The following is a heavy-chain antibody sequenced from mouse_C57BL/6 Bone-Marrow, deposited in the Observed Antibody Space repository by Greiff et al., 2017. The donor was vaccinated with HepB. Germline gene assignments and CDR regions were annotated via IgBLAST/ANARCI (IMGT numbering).Heavy chain of an antibody. CDR2: ISGGGGNT. V-gene: IGHV5-9*01. J-gene: IGHJ4*01. Sequence: EVMLVESGGGLVKPGGSLKLSCAASGFTFSSYTMSWVRQTPEKRLEWVATISGGGGNTYYPDSVKGRFTISRDNAKNTLYLQMSSLRSEDTALYYCARHVPITTVDGYYAMDYWGQGTSVTVSS. CDR3: ARHVPITTVDGYYAMDY. CDR1: GFTFSSYT. D-gene: IGHD1-1*01.